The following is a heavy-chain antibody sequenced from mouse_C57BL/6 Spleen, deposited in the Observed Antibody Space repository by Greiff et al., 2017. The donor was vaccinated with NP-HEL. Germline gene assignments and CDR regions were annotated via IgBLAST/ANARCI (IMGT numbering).Heavy chain of an antibody. CDR2: IYPGDGDT. CDR1: GYAFSSYW. V-gene: IGHV1-80*01. Sequence: QVQLQQSGAELVKPGASVKISCKASGYAFSSYWMNWVKQRPGKGLEWIGQIYPGDGDTNYNGKFKGKATLTADKTSSTAYMQLSSLTSEDSAVYFCARYPTTVEEYFDVWGTGTTVTVSS. CDR3: ARYPTTVEEYFDV. D-gene: IGHD1-1*01. J-gene: IGHJ1*03.